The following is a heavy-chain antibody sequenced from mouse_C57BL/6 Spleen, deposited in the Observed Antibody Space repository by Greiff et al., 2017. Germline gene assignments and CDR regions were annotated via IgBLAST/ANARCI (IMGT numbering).Heavy chain of an antibody. CDR1: GFTFSSYA. Sequence: EVQVVESGEGLVKPGGSLKLSCAASGFTFSSYAMSWVRQTPEKRLEWVAYISSGGDYIYYADTVKGRFTISRDNARNTLYLQMSSLKSEDTAMYYCTRGGHYYGSSYEAWFADWGQGTLVTVSA. J-gene: IGHJ3*01. V-gene: IGHV5-9-1*02. D-gene: IGHD1-1*01. CDR3: TRGGHYYGSSYEAWFAD. CDR2: ISSGGDYI.